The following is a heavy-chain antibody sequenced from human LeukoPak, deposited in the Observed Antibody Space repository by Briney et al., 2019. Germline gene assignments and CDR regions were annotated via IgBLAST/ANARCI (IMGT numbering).Heavy chain of an antibody. CDR2: IYYSGST. CDR3: ARLWSFLED. Sequence: SETLSLTCAVSGGSISSGGYSWSWIRQPPGKGLEWIGSIYYSGSTYYNPSFKSRVTISVDTSKNQFSLKLSSVTAADTAVYYCARLWSFLEDWGQGTLVTVSS. D-gene: IGHD3-3*01. V-gene: IGHV4-39*01. J-gene: IGHJ4*02. CDR1: GGSISSGGYS.